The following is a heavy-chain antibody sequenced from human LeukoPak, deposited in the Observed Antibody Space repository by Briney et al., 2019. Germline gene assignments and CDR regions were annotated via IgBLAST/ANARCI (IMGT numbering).Heavy chain of an antibody. CDR1: GYTFTSYA. CDR2: INAGNGNT. CDR3: ARGSDDAFDI. J-gene: IGHJ3*02. V-gene: IGHV1-3*01. Sequence: ASVKVSCKASGYTFTSYAMHWVRQAPGQRLEWMGWINAGNGNTKYSQKFQGRVTMTRNTSISTAYMELSSLRSEDTAVYYCARGSDDAFDIWGQGTMVTVSS.